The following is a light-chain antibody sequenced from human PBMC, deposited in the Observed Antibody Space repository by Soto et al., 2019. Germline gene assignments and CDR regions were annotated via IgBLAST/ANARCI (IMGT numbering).Light chain of an antibody. CDR3: QQYNNWPRT. CDR1: QSVGSH. J-gene: IGKJ1*01. V-gene: IGKV3-15*01. Sequence: EIVMTQSPATLSVSPGERATLSCRASQSVGSHLAWYRQKPGQAPRLLISGASTRATGIPARFSGSGSETEFTLIISSLQSEDFAVYYCQQYNNWPRTFGQGTKVEIK. CDR2: GAS.